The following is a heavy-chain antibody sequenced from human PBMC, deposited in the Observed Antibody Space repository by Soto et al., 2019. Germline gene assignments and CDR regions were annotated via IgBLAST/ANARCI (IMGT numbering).Heavy chain of an antibody. CDR2: IYHSGST. CDR1: GGSISSGGYS. CDR3: ARGRRYFDWLLTNWFDP. J-gene: IGHJ5*02. D-gene: IGHD3-9*01. V-gene: IGHV4-30-2*01. Sequence: PSETLSLTCAVSGGSISSGGYSWSWIRQPPGKGLEWIGYIYHSGSTYYNPSLKSRVTISVDRSKNQFSLKLSSVTAADTAVYYCARGRRYFDWLLTNWFDPWGQGTLVTVSS.